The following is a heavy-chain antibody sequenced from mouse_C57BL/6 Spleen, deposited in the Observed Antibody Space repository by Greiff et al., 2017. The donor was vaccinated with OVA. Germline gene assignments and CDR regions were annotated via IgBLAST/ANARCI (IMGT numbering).Heavy chain of an antibody. J-gene: IGHJ2*01. D-gene: IGHD2-4*01. CDR1: GYTFTSYW. CDR3: ARRDYLYYFDY. V-gene: IGHV1-55*01. Sequence: QVQLQQPGAELVKPGASVKMSCKASGYTFTSYWITWVKQRPGQGLEWIGDIYPGSGSTNYHEQFKRQATLTVDTASSTAYMQLSSLTSEDTAVYYCARRDYLYYFDYWGQGTTLTVSA. CDR2: IYPGSGST.